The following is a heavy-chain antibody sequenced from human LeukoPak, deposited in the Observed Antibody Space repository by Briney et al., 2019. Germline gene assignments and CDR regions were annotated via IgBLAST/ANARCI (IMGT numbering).Heavy chain of an antibody. Sequence: GGSLRLSCAASGLTPSNCAMSWVRQAPGEGLEWVSAISGSGDSTHYADSVKGRFTISRDNSNSMLYLQMNSLRAEDTARYYCAARPTSAPVAPSDFWGQGTLVTV. CDR3: AARPTSAPVAPSDF. CDR2: ISGSGDST. V-gene: IGHV3-23*01. D-gene: IGHD6-19*01. J-gene: IGHJ4*02. CDR1: GLTPSNCA.